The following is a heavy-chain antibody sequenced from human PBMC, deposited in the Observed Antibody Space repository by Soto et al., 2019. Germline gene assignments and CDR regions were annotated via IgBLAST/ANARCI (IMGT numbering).Heavy chain of an antibody. V-gene: IGHV4-39*01. Sequence: SETLSLTCTVSGGSISSSSYYWGWIRQPPGKGLEWIGSIYYSGSTYYNPSLKSRVTISVDTSKNQFSLKLSSVTAADTAVYYCARHNGYSSSWYPRNYYYYGMDVWGQGTTVTVS. CDR1: GGSISSSSYY. CDR2: IYYSGST. J-gene: IGHJ6*02. D-gene: IGHD6-13*01. CDR3: ARHNGYSSSWYPRNYYYYGMDV.